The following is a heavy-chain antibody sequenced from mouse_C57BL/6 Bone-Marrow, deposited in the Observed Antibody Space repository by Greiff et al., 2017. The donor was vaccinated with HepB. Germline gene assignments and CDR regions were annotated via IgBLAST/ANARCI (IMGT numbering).Heavy chain of an antibody. Sequence: EVKVVESGGDLVKPGGSLKLSCAASGFTFSSYGMSWVRQTPDKRLEWVATISSGGSYTYYPDSVKGRFTISRDNAKNTLYLQMSSLKSEDTAMYYCARHGYGSSFSYWYFDVWGTGTTVTVSS. CDR3: ARHGYGSSFSYWYFDV. D-gene: IGHD1-1*01. CDR1: GFTFSSYG. CDR2: ISSGGSYT. J-gene: IGHJ1*03. V-gene: IGHV5-6*01.